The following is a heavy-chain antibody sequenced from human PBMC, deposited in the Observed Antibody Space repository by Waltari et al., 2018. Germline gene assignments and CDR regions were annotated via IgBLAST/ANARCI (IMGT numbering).Heavy chain of an antibody. CDR1: GFTFSSYS. D-gene: IGHD3-16*02. CDR3: ATAARRRDVGDLS. Sequence: EVQLVESGGGLVQPGGSLRLSCGVAGFTFSSYSMNWVRQAPGKGLEWVSYISGSSRTIYYADSVKGRFTISRDNAKNSMHLQMSSLRAEDTAVYYCATAARRRDVGDLSWGQGTLVTVSS. V-gene: IGHV3-48*01. J-gene: IGHJ4*02. CDR2: ISGSSRTI.